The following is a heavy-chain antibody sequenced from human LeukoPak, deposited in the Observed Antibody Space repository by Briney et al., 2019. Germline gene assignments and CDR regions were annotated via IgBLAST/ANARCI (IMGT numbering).Heavy chain of an antibody. Sequence: ASVKVSCEASGYTLTSYGINWMRQAPGQGLEWMGWISTQSGNTNYAQKVQGRLTLTTDRSTDTAYMELRSLRSDDTAVYYCARGAYGDKWGQGTMVTVSS. CDR3: ARGAYGDK. D-gene: IGHD4-17*01. CDR1: GYTLTSYG. CDR2: ISTQSGNT. J-gene: IGHJ4*02. V-gene: IGHV1-18*01.